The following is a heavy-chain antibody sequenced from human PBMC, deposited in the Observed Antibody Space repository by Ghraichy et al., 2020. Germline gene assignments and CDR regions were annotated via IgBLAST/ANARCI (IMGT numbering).Heavy chain of an antibody. CDR2: IYYSGST. V-gene: IGHV4-59*01. CDR3: ASSTSNVKYSSSWSYYYGMDV. D-gene: IGHD6-13*01. J-gene: IGHJ6*02. CDR1: GGSISSYY. Sequence: SETLSLTCTVSGGSISSYYWSWIRQPPGKGLEWIGYIYYSGSTNYNPSLKSRVTISVDTSKNQFSLKLSSVTAADTAVYYCASSTSNVKYSSSWSYYYGMDVWGQGTTVTVSS.